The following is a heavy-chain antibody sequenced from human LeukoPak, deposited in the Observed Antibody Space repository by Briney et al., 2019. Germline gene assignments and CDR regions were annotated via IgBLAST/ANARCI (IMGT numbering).Heavy chain of an antibody. CDR2: INPSGGST. J-gene: IGHJ4*02. CDR3: ATHTYYYSSGSFAY. Sequence: ASVKVSCKASGYTFTSYYMHWVRQAPGQGLEWMGIINPSGGSTSYAQKFQGRVSMTRDTSTNTAYLELSSLRSEDTAVYYCATHTYYYSSGSFAYWGQGTLVTVSS. D-gene: IGHD3-10*01. CDR1: GYTFTSYY. V-gene: IGHV1-46*01.